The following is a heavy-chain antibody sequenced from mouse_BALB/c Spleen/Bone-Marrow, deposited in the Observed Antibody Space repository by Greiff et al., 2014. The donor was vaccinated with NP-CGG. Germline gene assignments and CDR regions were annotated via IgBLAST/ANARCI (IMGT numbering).Heavy chain of an antibody. D-gene: IGHD1-2*01. CDR1: GFTFSSYA. J-gene: IGHJ4*01. CDR2: ISGGGST. V-gene: IGHV5-6-5*01. Sequence: EVQLVESGGGLVKPGGSLKLSCAASGFTFSSYAMSWVRQTPEKRLEWVASISGGGSTYYPDSAKGRFTISRDNARNILYLQMSSLRSEDTAMYYCAREGGTTAHYYAMDYWGQGTSVTVSS. CDR3: AREGGTTAHYYAMDY.